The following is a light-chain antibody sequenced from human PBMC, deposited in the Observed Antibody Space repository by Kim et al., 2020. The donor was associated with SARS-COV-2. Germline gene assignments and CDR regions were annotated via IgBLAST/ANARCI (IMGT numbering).Light chain of an antibody. CDR3: QQYNRTPPT. Sequence: DIVMTQSPDSLAVSLGERATLNCKSSQTVLYNSNNKNYLAWYQQKPGQAPKLLIYWASIRESGVSDRFSGSGSETDFTLTISSLQAEDVAVYSCQQYNRTPPTFGEGPNLEI. CDR2: WAS. V-gene: IGKV4-1*01. CDR1: QTVLYNSNNKNY. J-gene: IGKJ2*01.